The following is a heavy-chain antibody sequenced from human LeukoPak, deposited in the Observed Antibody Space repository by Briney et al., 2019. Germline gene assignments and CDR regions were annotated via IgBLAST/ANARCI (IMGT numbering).Heavy chain of an antibody. CDR2: ISGSGGST. Sequence: GGSLRLSCAASGFTFSSYAMSWVRQAPGKGLEWVSAISGSGGSTYYADSVKGRFTISRDNSKNTLYLQMNSLRAEDTAVYYCAKERVKGYCSGGSCYPRAYFDYWGQGTLVTVSS. V-gene: IGHV3-23*01. J-gene: IGHJ4*02. CDR1: GFTFSSYA. D-gene: IGHD2-15*01. CDR3: AKERVKGYCSGGSCYPRAYFDY.